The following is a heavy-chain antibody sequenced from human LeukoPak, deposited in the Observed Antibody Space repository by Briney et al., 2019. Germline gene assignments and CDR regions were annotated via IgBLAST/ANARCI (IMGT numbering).Heavy chain of an antibody. CDR1: GDSVTNDFF. Sequence: SETLSLTCTVSGDSVTNDFFWGWVRQPPGKELEWIGSFCLGRDTCYRPSLKSRVTISVDTSKNQFSLNLNSVTAADTAVYYCARWASISRQPGGFFDHWGQGTLVTVSS. CDR2: FCLGRDT. CDR3: ARWASISRQPGGFFDH. D-gene: IGHD3-16*01. V-gene: IGHV4-38-2*02. J-gene: IGHJ4*02.